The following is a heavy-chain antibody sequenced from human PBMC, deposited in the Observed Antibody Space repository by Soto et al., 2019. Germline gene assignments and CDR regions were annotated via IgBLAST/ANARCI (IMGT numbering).Heavy chain of an antibody. CDR2: TWSSGRGE. V-gene: IGHV3-33*06. Sequence: QVQLVESGGGVVQPGTSLRLSCAASGFTFSHYGIHWVRQAPGKGLEWVAVTWSSGRGEYYADSVRGRFIISRDNSKTTVYLQMNSLRVEDTAVYYCAKDDDSTRHYSLLDFRGQGTLGTVSS. J-gene: IGHJ4*02. CDR3: AKDDDSTRHYSLLDF. CDR1: GFTFSHYG. D-gene: IGHD3-22*01.